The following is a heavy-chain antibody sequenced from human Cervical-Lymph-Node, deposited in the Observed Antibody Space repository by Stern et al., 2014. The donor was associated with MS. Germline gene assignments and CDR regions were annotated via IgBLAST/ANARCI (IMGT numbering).Heavy chain of an antibody. CDR2: IYNTGIT. J-gene: IGHJ6*02. V-gene: IGHV4-30-4*08. CDR3: ARDVYQPSLYSYDMDV. D-gene: IGHD2-2*01. Sequence: QLQLQESGPGLVKPSQTLSVTCTVSGGSISRGDYYWSWIRQSPGKGLEWIGYIYNTGITSYNPSLKGRVTMSIDMSKNQFSLSRASVTAADTAVYYCARDVYQPSLYSYDMDVWAKGPRSPSP. CDR1: GGSISRGDYY.